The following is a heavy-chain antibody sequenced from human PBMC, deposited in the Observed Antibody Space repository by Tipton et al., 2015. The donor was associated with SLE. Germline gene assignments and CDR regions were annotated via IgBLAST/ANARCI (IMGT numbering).Heavy chain of an antibody. D-gene: IGHD3/OR15-3a*01. Sequence: TLSLTCSVSGGSLSTSTYYWAWIRQSPGKGLEWIGSIHYSGSTYYNTSLKSRVTISVDRSKNQFSLKLSPVTAADTAVYYCARAPGLDRDYSYFYYMDVWGKGTTVTVSS. CDR1: GGSLSTSTYY. V-gene: IGHV4-39*07. J-gene: IGHJ6*03. CDR3: ARAPGLDRDYSYFYYMDV. CDR2: IHYSGST.